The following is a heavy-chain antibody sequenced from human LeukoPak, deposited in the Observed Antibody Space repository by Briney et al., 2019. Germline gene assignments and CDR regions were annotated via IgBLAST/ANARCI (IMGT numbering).Heavy chain of an antibody. CDR3: ARDPYSGYDRSLDV. Sequence: GGSLRLSCAASGFTFSSYWMHWVRQAPGKGLVWVSRFNGDGSSTNYADSVRGRFTISRDNAKNTLYLQMNSLRAEDTAVFYCARDPYSGYDRSLDVWGQGTTATVSS. CDR2: FNGDGSST. V-gene: IGHV3-74*01. J-gene: IGHJ6*02. CDR1: GFTFSSYW. D-gene: IGHD5-12*01.